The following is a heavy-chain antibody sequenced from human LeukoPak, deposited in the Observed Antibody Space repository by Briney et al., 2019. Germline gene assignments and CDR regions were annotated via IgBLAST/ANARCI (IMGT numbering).Heavy chain of an antibody. CDR2: INPNSGGT. CDR1: GYTFTGYY. CDR3: ARTVLGYSYRLDV. V-gene: IGHV1-2*02. J-gene: IGHJ6*04. D-gene: IGHD5-18*01. Sequence: GASVKVSCKASGYTFTGYYMHWVRQAPGQGLEWMGWINPNSGGTKYAQRFQGRVIMTRDESTSTAYMELSSLRSEDTAVYYCARTVLGYSYRLDVWGKGTTVTVSS.